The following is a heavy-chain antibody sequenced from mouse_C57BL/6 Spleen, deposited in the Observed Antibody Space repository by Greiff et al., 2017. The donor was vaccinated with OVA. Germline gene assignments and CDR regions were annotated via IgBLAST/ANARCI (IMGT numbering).Heavy chain of an antibody. CDR2: IDPSDSYT. J-gene: IGHJ2*01. Sequence: VQLQQPGAELVMPGASVKLSCKASGYTFTSYWMHWVKQRPGQGLEWIGEIDPSDSYTNYNQKFKGKSTLTVDKSSSTAYMQLSSLTSEDSAVYYCARKRDYGSSYGGLFDYWGQGTTLTVSS. D-gene: IGHD1-1*01. CDR1: GYTFTSYW. V-gene: IGHV1-69*01. CDR3: ARKRDYGSSYGGLFDY.